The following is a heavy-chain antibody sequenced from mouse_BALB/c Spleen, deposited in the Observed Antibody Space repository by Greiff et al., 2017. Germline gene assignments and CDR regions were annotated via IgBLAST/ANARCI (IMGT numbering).Heavy chain of an antibody. CDR3: ASYTFAY. J-gene: IGHJ3*01. D-gene: IGHD2-10*01. Sequence: EVKVVESGAELVKPGASVKLSCTASGFNIKDTYMHWVKQRPEQGLEWIGRIDPANGNTKYDPKFQGKATITADTSSNTAYLQLSSLTSEDTAVYYCASYTFAYWGQGTLVTVSA. CDR2: IDPANGNT. CDR1: GFNIKDTY. V-gene: IGHV14-3*02.